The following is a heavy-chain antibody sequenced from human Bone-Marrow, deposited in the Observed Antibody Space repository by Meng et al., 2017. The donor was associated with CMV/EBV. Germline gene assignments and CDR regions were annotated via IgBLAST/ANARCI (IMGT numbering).Heavy chain of an antibody. V-gene: IGHV3-30*02. J-gene: IGHJ4*02. D-gene: IGHD2-2*01. CDR1: GFTFTTYV. CDR3: TKEEYQLPEGTFDS. Sequence: GGSLRLSCAASGFTFTTYVMHWVRQAPGKGLEWVALIWYDGSLKYYADSVKGRFTISRDNSKDTLYLQMNSLKTEDTAMYYCTKEEYQLPEGTFDSWGQGTLVTVSS. CDR2: IWYDGSLK.